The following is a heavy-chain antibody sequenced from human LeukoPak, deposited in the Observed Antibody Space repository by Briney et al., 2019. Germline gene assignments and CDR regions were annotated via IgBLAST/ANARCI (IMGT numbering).Heavy chain of an antibody. CDR2: IIPMHAPA. D-gene: IGHD3-10*01. J-gene: IGHJ5*02. V-gene: IGHV1-69*05. Sequence: SVKVSCKASGGTFNKYAITWVRQAPGQGLEWMGGIIPMHAPARYAQNFQGRVTITTDESTSTAYMELSSLKSEDTALYYCARGSHSGSLSSWFYPWGQGTLVTVSS. CDR3: ARGSHSGSLSSWFYP. CDR1: GGTFNKYA.